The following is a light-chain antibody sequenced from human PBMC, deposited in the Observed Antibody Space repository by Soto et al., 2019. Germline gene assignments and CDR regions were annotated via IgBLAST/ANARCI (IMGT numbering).Light chain of an antibody. CDR2: GAS. Sequence: EIVLTQSPGTLSLSPVERVTLSCRASQSVNSSYLAWYQHKPGQAPRLLIYGASTRATGIPDRFSGSGSGTDFTLTIARLEPGDFAVYYCQQYGNSPQTFGQGTKVDIK. J-gene: IGKJ1*01. CDR1: QSVNSSY. V-gene: IGKV3-20*01. CDR3: QQYGNSPQT.